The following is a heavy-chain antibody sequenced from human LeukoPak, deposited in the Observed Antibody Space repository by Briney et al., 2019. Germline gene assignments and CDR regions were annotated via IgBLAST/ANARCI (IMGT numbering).Heavy chain of an antibody. CDR3: AREGFDSYYYYYSMDV. J-gene: IGHJ6*02. CDR2: IHYSGST. V-gene: IGHV4-59*01. D-gene: IGHD3-9*01. CDR1: GGYISSYY. Sequence: SETLSLTCTVSGGYISSYYWSWIRQPPAKGLEWIGYIHYSGSTNYNPSLKSRVTISVDTSKNQFSLKLSSVTAADTAVYYCAREGFDSYYYYYSMDVWGQGTTVTVSS.